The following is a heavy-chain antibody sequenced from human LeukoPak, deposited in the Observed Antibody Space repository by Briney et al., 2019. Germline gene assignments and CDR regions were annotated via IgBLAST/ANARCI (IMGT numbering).Heavy chain of an antibody. CDR1: GVSICSGDYY. V-gene: IGHV4-30-4*01. CDR3: ARPYYYDSRIDP. Sequence: SETLSLTCTVSGVSICSGDYYWSWIRQPPGKGLEWIGYMYYSGSTYYNPSLKSRVTISADTSKNQFSLKLSSVTAADTAVYYCARPYYYDSRIDPWGQGTLVTVSS. J-gene: IGHJ5*02. CDR2: MYYSGST. D-gene: IGHD3-22*01.